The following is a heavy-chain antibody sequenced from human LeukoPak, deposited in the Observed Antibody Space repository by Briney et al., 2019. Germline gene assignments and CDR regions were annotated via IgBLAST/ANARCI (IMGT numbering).Heavy chain of an antibody. CDR2: ISSSSSTI. CDR3: ARDDSGYSYGLYYYYYYFMDV. V-gene: IGHV3-48*04. J-gene: IGHJ6*03. D-gene: IGHD5-18*01. CDR1: GFTFSSYS. Sequence: GGSLRLSCAASGFTFSSYSMNWVRQAPGKGLEWVSYISSSSSTIYYADSVKGRFTISRDNAKNSLYLQMNSLRAEDTAVYYCARDDSGYSYGLYYYYYYFMDVWGKGTTVTVSS.